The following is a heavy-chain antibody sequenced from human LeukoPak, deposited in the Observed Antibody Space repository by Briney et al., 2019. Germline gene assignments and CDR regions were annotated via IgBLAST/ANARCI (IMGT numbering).Heavy chain of an antibody. D-gene: IGHD2-8*02. CDR1: GGSISSGGYY. Sequence: PSETLSLTCTVSGGSISSGGYYWSWIRQHPGKGLEWIGYIDYSGNFYYNPSLKSRLIISVDTSKNQFSLKLSSVTAADTAVYYCVRVRTGSISDHWGQGILVIVSS. V-gene: IGHV4-31*03. J-gene: IGHJ4*02. CDR3: VRVRTGSISDH. CDR2: IDYSGNF.